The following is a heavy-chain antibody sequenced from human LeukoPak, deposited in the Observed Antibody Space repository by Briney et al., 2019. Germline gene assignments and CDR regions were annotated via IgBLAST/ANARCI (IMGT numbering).Heavy chain of an antibody. CDR3: ARDGRSSWYVY. D-gene: IGHD6-13*01. J-gene: IGHJ4*02. V-gene: IGHV4-39*07. CDR2: IYYSGST. CDR1: GFTFSSYA. Sequence: GSLRLSCAASGFTFSSYAMSWVRQPPGKGLEWIGSIYYSGSTYYNPSLKSRVTISVDTSKNQFSLKLSSVTAADTAVYYCARDGRSSWYVYWGQGTLVTVSS.